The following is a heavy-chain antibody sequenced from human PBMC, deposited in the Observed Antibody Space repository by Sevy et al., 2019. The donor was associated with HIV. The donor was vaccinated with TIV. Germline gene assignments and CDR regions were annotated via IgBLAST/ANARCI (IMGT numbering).Heavy chain of an antibody. CDR2: INWSGAST. Sequence: GGSLRLSCAVSGFTFDDYGMSWVHQAPGKGLEWVSGINWSGASTDYADSVKGRFTISRDNAKNSLYLQMNSLRAEDTAFYYCARDRTPVTTYFDYWGQGTLVTVSS. CDR1: GFTFDDYG. V-gene: IGHV3-20*04. CDR3: ARDRTPVTTYFDY. D-gene: IGHD4-17*01. J-gene: IGHJ4*02.